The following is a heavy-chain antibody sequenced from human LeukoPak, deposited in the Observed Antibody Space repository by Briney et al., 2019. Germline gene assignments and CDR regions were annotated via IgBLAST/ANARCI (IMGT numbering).Heavy chain of an antibody. CDR3: AKDSVWFGEYTEYYFDY. V-gene: IGHV3-48*03. CDR2: ISSSGSTI. Sequence: GGSLRLPCAASGFTFSSYEMNWVRQAPGKGLEWVSYISSSGSTIYYADSVKGRFTISRDNAKNSLYLQMNSLRAEDTAVYYCAKDSVWFGEYTEYYFDYWGQGTLVTVSS. D-gene: IGHD3-10*01. J-gene: IGHJ4*02. CDR1: GFTFSSYE.